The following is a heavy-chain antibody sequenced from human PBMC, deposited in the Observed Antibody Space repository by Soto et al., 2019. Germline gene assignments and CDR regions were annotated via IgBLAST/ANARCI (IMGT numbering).Heavy chain of an antibody. J-gene: IGHJ5*02. CDR1: GYTFTSCA. D-gene: IGHD6-6*01. V-gene: IGHV1-3*01. Sequence: ASVKVSCKASGYTFTSCAMHWVRQAPGQRLEWMGWINAGNGNTKYSQKFQGRVTITRDTSAGTAYMELSSLRSEDTDVYYCARLYSSLEIVWFDPWGQGTLVTVSS. CDR2: INAGNGNT. CDR3: ARLYSSLEIVWFDP.